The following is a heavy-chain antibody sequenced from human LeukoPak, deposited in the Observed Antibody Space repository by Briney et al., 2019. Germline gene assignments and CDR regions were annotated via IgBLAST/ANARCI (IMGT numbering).Heavy chain of an antibody. CDR3: ARDLGQYYDTSDNWFDP. Sequence: GGSLRLSCAASGFTFSNYWMHWVRQAPGKGLVWVSRINSDGINTSYADSVKGRFTISRDNAKNTLNLQMNSLRAEDTAVYYCARDLGQYYDTSDNWFDPWGQGTLVAVSS. CDR2: INSDGINT. J-gene: IGHJ5*02. CDR1: GFTFSNYW. V-gene: IGHV3-74*01. D-gene: IGHD3-22*01.